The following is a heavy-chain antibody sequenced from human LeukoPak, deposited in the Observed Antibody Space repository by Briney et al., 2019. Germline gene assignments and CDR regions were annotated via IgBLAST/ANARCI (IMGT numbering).Heavy chain of an antibody. J-gene: IGHJ4*02. CDR1: GFTFSNAW. CDR3: TTLRPGDMVRGVIGGSI. Sequence: PGGSLRLSCAASGFTFSNAWMSWVRQAPGKGLEWVGRIKSKTDGGTTDYAAPVKGRFTISRDDSKNTLYLQMNSLKTEDTAVYYCTTLRPGDMVRGVIGGSIWGQGTLVTVSS. V-gene: IGHV3-15*01. CDR2: IKSKTDGGTT. D-gene: IGHD3-10*01.